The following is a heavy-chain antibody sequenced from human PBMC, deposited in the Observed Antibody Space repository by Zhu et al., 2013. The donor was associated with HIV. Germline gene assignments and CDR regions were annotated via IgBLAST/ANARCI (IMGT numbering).Heavy chain of an antibody. Sequence: EVQLVESGGGLVQPGGSLRLSCAASGFTFSSYSMNWVRQAPGKGLEWVSYISSSSGTIYNADSVQGRFTISRDNAKNSLYLQMNGLRVEDTAVYYCARALNGLRSAFDIWGQGTMVTVSS. V-gene: IGHV3-48*04. CDR1: GFTFSSYS. J-gene: IGHJ3*02. CDR3: ARALNGLRSAFDI. D-gene: IGHD4-17*01. CDR2: ISSSSGTI.